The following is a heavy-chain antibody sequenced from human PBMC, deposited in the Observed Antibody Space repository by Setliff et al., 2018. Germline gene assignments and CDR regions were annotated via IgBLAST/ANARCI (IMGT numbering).Heavy chain of an antibody. V-gene: IGHV1-2*04. D-gene: IGHD3-3*01. J-gene: IGHJ4*02. Sequence: ASVKVSCKASGYTFTGYYMHWVRQAPGQGLEWMGWINPNSGGTNYAQKFQGWVTMTRDTSISTAYMELSRLRSDGTAVYYCARGRDFWSGYLVYWGQGTLVTVSS. CDR3: ARGRDFWSGYLVY. CDR2: INPNSGGT. CDR1: GYTFTGYY.